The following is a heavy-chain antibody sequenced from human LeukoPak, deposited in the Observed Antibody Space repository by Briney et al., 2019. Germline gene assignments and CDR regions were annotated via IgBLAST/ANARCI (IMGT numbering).Heavy chain of an antibody. CDR3: ARIGYSSSCFDY. CDR1: GFSFTNYW. Sequence: GGSLRLSCAASGFSFTNYWMSWVRQAPGKGLEWVANIKQDGSVKYYVDSVKGRFTISRDNAKSSVYLQINSLRVEDTAVSYCARIGYSSSCFDYWGQGTLVTVSS. CDR2: IKQDGSVK. V-gene: IGHV3-7*03. D-gene: IGHD6-13*01. J-gene: IGHJ4*02.